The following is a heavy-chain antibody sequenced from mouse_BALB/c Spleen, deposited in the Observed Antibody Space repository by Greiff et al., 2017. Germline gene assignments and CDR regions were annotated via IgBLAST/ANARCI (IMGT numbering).Heavy chain of an antibody. D-gene: IGHD1-2*01. J-gene: IGHJ4*01. Sequence: DVMLVESGGGLVQPGGSRKLSCAASGFTFSSFGMHWVRQAPEKGLEWVAYISSGSSTIYYAETVKGRFTISRDNPKNTLFLQMTSLRSEDTAMYYCAFYYGPYYAMDYWGQGTSVTVSS. CDR1: GFTFSSFG. CDR2: ISSGSSTI. CDR3: AFYYGPYYAMDY. V-gene: IGHV5-17*02.